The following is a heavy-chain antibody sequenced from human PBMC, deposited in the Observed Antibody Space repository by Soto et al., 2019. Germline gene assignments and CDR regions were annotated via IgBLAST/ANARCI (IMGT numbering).Heavy chain of an antibody. CDR1: GYTFTSYG. V-gene: IGHV1-18*01. CDR2: ISAYNGNT. J-gene: IGHJ4*02. Sequence: QVQLVQSGAEVKKPGASVKVSCKASGYTFTSYGISWVRQAPGQGLEWMGWISAYNGNTNYGQKLQGRVTMTTDTSRRTAYMQLRSLRSDDTAVYYCARDFSGCYFDSGSPEWGQGSLVTVSS. D-gene: IGHD3-10*01. CDR3: ARDFSGCYFDSGSPE.